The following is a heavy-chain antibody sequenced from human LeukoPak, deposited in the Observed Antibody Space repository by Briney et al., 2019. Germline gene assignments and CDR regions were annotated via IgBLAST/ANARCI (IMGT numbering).Heavy chain of an antibody. CDR3: TRGQPRWFDP. V-gene: IGHV3-73*01. D-gene: IGHD1-14*01. J-gene: IGHJ5*02. CDR2: IRTKANSYAT. CDR1: GLTFSGSA. Sequence: SGGSLRLSCAASGLTFSGSAMHWVRQASGKGLEWVGRIRTKANSYATTYAASVKGRFTMSRDDSKKTAFLQMNSLKTEDTAVYYCTRGQPRWFDPWGQGTLVTVSS.